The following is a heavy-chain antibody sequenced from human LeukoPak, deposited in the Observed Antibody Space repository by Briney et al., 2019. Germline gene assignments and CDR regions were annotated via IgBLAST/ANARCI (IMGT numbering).Heavy chain of an antibody. J-gene: IGHJ4*02. D-gene: IGHD2-15*01. Sequence: GGSLRLSCAASGFTFSSYDMHWVRQATGKGPEWVSAIGTAGDTYYPGSVKGRFTISRENAKNSLYLQMNSLRAGDTAVYYCARGPYCSGGSCYSAYYFDYWGQGTLVTVSS. V-gene: IGHV3-13*04. CDR3: ARGPYCSGGSCYSAYYFDY. CDR1: GFTFSSYD. CDR2: IGTAGDT.